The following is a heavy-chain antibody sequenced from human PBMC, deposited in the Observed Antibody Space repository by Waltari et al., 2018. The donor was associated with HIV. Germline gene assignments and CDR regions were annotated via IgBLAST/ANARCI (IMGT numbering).Heavy chain of an antibody. CDR3: ARSFWSGLSS. CDR1: GVSVNSANFY. Sequence: QVKLQESGPGVVMPSKNLSLTCTVSGVSVNSANFYWSWIRQAPGKGLEWIGYIYYSGNTNYNPVLKNRVSMSIDRSKNLVSLTLRSVTGADTAVYYCARSFWSGLSSWGQGFLVTV. CDR2: IYYSGNT. V-gene: IGHV4-61*01. J-gene: IGHJ1*01. D-gene: IGHD3-3*01.